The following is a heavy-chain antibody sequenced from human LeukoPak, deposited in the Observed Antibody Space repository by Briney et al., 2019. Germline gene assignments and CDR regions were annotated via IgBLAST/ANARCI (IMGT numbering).Heavy chain of an antibody. J-gene: IGHJ4*02. CDR2: ISGSGGST. Sequence: GGSLRLSCAASGFTFSSYAMSWVRQAPGKGLEWVSAISGSGGSTYYADSVKGRFTVSRDNSKNTLYLQMNSLRAEDTAVYYCAKVYSGWYHFYFDYWGQGTLVTVSS. V-gene: IGHV3-23*01. CDR1: GFTFSSYA. CDR3: AKVYSGWYHFYFDY. D-gene: IGHD6-19*01.